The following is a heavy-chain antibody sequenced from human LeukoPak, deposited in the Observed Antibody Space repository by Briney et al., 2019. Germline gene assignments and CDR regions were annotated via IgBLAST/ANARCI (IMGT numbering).Heavy chain of an antibody. CDR2: ISPTGSRI. V-gene: IGHV3-11*04. D-gene: IGHD5-18*01. CDR3: ARDLSGVTGYTYGRGIDY. Sequence: GGSLRLSCAASGFTFTDYYMSWIRQAPGKGLEWISYISPTGSRIYYTDSVKGRFTISRDNAKTSLYLQMNSLRAEDTAVYYCARDLSGVTGYTYGRGIDYWGQGTLVTVSS. CDR1: GFTFTDYY. J-gene: IGHJ4*02.